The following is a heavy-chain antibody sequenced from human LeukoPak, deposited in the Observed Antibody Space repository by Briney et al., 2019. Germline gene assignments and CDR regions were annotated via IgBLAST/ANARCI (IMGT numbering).Heavy chain of an antibody. CDR3: ATLYGDFDC. V-gene: IGHV4-34*01. CDR2: INHSGST. J-gene: IGHJ4*02. Sequence: SETLSLTCAVYGGSFSGYYWSWIRQPPGKGLEWIGEINHSGSTNYNPSLKSRVTISVDTSKNQFSLKLSSVTAADTAVYYCATLYGDFDCWGQGTLVTVSS. D-gene: IGHD4-17*01. CDR1: GGSFSGYY.